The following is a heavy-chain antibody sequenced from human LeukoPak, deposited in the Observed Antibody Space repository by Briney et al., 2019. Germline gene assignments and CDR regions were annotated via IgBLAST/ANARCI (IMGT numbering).Heavy chain of an antibody. D-gene: IGHD5/OR15-5a*01. Sequence: GESLQISCKGSRYSFTSYWIGWVRPVPGKGLEWMGIIYPGDSDTRYSPSFQGQVTTSADKSISTAYLQWSSLKASDTAMYYCARCLSQNNWFDRWGQGTLVTVSS. CDR2: IYPGDSDT. V-gene: IGHV5-51*01. CDR1: RYSFTSYW. CDR3: ARCLSQNNWFDR. J-gene: IGHJ5*02.